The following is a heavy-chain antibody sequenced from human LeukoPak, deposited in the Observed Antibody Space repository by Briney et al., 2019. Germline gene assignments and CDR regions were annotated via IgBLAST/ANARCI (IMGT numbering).Heavy chain of an antibody. Sequence: SETLSLTCTVSGGSISSGSYYWRWIRQPAGTGLEWIGRIYTSGSTNYNPSLKSRVTISLDTSKNQFSLRLSSVTAADTAVYYCARGYGDYEVWFDPWGQGTLVTVSS. CDR2: IYTSGST. J-gene: IGHJ5*02. V-gene: IGHV4-61*02. CDR3: ARGYGDYEVWFDP. D-gene: IGHD4-17*01. CDR1: GGSISSGSYY.